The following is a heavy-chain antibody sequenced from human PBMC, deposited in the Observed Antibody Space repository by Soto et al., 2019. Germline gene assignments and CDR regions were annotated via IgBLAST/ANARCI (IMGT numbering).Heavy chain of an antibody. CDR1: GGSFSGYY. V-gene: IGHV4-34*01. CDR2: INHSGST. J-gene: IGHJ6*02. D-gene: IGHD6-13*01. Sequence: SETLSLTCAVYGGSFSGYYWSWIRQPPGKGLEWIGEINHSGSTNYNPSLKSRVTISVDTSKNQFSLKLSAVTAADTAVYYCAREGSSFWYYGMDVWGQGTTVT. CDR3: AREGSSFWYYGMDV.